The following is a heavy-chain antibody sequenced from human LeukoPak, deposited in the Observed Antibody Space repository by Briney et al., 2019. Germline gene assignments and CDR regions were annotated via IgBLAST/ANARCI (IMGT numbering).Heavy chain of an antibody. CDR3: ARHYPFYYYMDV. Sequence: SETLSLTCAVYGGSFSGYYWSWIRQPPGKGLEWIGEINHSGSTNYNPSLKSRVTISVDTSKNQFSLKLSSVTAADTAVYYCARHYPFYYYMDVWGKGTTVTISS. J-gene: IGHJ6*03. D-gene: IGHD3-10*01. CDR1: GGSFSGYY. CDR2: INHSGST. V-gene: IGHV4-34*01.